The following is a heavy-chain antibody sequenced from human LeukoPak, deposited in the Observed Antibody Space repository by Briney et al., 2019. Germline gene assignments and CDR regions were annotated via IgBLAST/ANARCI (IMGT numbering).Heavy chain of an antibody. J-gene: IGHJ3*02. CDR2: MNPNSGNT. CDR3: ASPAPDSSGYLDAFDI. CDR1: GYTFTSYD. Sequence: ASVKVSCKASGYTFTSYDINWVRQATGQGLEWMGWMNPNSGNTGYAQKFQGRVTMTRNTSISTAYMELNSLRSEDTAVYYCASPAPDSSGYLDAFDIWGQGTMVTVSS. V-gene: IGHV1-8*01. D-gene: IGHD3-22*01.